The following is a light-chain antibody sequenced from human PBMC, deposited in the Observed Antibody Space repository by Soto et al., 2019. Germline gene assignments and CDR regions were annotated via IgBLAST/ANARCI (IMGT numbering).Light chain of an antibody. CDR1: QSISSW. CDR2: KAS. Sequence: STLSASVGDRVTITCRASQSISSWLAWYQQKPGKAPKLLIYKASSLESGVPLRFSGSGSGTEFTLTISSLQPDDFATYYCQHYNSYTITFGQGTRLEIK. J-gene: IGKJ5*01. V-gene: IGKV1-5*03. CDR3: QHYNSYTIT.